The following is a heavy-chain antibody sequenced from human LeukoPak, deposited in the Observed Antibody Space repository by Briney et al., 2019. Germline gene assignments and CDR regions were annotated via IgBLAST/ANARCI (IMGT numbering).Heavy chain of an antibody. CDR2: VSGCASNT. D-gene: IGHD4-17*01. CDR3: AKGFQTYGELSFDV. J-gene: IGHJ4*02. CDR1: GFPFSYYA. V-gene: IGHV3-23*01. Sequence: GGSLRLSCAASGFPFSYYAMRWVPRAPGKGVEWVSTVSGCASNTYYADAVKGRFTISRDNSKTTLYLQMNSLRADDTAEYYCAKGFQTYGELSFDVWGQGTLVAVSS.